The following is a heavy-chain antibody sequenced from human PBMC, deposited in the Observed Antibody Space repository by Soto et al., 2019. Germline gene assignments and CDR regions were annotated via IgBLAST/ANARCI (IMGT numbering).Heavy chain of an antibody. V-gene: IGHV1-58*01. J-gene: IGHJ6*02. Sequence: SVKVSCKASGFTFTSSAVQWVRQARGQRLEWIGRIVVGSGNTNYAQKFQERVTITRDMSTSTAYMELSSLRSEDTAVYYCAARAKNYYGMDVWGQGTSVTVSS. CDR1: GFTFTSSA. CDR3: AARAKNYYGMDV. CDR2: IVVGSGNT.